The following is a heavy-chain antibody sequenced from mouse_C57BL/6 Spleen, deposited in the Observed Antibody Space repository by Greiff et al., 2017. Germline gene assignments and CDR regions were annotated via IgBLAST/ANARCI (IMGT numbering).Heavy chain of an antibody. CDR1: GYTFTSYW. CDR2: IDPSDSYT. Sequence: QVQLKQPGAELVRPGTSVKLSCKASGYTFTSYWMHWVKQRPGQGLEWIGVIDPSDSYTNYNQKFKGKATLTVDTSSSTAYMQLSSLTSEDSAVYYCARSYYSNPWFAYGGQGTLVTVSA. CDR3: ARSYYSNPWFAY. V-gene: IGHV1-59*01. D-gene: IGHD2-5*01. J-gene: IGHJ3*01.